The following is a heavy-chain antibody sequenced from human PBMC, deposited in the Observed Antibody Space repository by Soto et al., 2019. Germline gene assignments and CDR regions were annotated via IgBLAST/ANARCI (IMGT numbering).Heavy chain of an antibody. Sequence: GASVKVSCKASGYTFTGYYMHWVRQAPGQGLEWMGWINPNSGGTNYAQKFQGWVTMTRDTSISTAYMELSRLRSDDTAVYYCAREASYYYDCSGYPPRPPYYYYGMDVWGQGTTVTVSS. V-gene: IGHV1-2*04. CDR1: GYTFTGYY. D-gene: IGHD3-22*01. CDR3: AREASYYYDCSGYPPRPPYYYYGMDV. J-gene: IGHJ6*02. CDR2: INPNSGGT.